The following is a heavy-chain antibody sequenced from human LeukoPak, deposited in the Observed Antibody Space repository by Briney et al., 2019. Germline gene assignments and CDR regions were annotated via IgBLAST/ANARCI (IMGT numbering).Heavy chain of an antibody. J-gene: IGHJ4*02. D-gene: IGHD4-17*01. V-gene: IGHV4-34*01. Sequence: SETLSLTCAVYGGSFSGYYWSWIRQPPGKGLEWIGEINHSGSTNYNPSLKSRVTISVDTSKNQFSLKLSSVTAADTAVYYCARVGRHGDYFDYWGQGTLVTVSS. CDR1: GGSFSGYY. CDR2: INHSGST. CDR3: ARVGRHGDYFDY.